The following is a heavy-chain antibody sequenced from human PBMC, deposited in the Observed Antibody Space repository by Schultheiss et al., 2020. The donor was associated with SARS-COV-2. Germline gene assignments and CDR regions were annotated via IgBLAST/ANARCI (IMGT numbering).Heavy chain of an antibody. J-gene: IGHJ5*02. CDR2: IYYSGST. CDR1: GGSISSGSYY. V-gene: IGHV4-61*09. Sequence: SQTLSLTCTVSGGSISSGSYYWSWIRQPAGKGLEWIGYIYYSGSTYYNPSLKSRVTISVDTSKNQFSLKLTSVTAADTAVYYCASLRPHHMYSSSLFGGWFDPWGQGTLVTVSS. CDR3: ASLRPHHMYSSSLFGGWFDP. D-gene: IGHD1-26*01.